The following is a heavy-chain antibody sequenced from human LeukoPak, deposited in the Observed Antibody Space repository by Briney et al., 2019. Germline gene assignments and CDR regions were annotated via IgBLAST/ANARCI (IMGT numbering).Heavy chain of an antibody. CDR2: ISYDGSNK. CDR1: GFTFSSYA. CDR3: ARGYCSGGSCYQIDY. D-gene: IGHD2-15*01. V-gene: IGHV3-30*04. J-gene: IGHJ4*02. Sequence: PGGSLRLSCAASGFTFSSYAMRWVRQAPGKGLEWVAVISYDGSNKYYADSVKGRFTISRDNSKNTLYLQMNSLRAEDTAVYYCARGYCSGGSCYQIDYWGQGTLVTVSS.